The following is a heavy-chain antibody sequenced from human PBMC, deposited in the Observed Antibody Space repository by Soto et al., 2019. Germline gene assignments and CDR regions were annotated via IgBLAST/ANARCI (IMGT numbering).Heavy chain of an antibody. CDR3: ASLDQGAAVGTAFDY. D-gene: IGHD6-13*01. Sequence: QVQLQESGPGLVKPSGTLSLTCAVSGGSIRSSNWWSWVRQPPGKGLEWIGEIYHSGSTNYNPSLEGGVTISIDKSKNQFSLKLSSVTAADTAVYYCASLDQGAAVGTAFDYWGQGTLVTVSS. CDR1: GGSIRSSNW. V-gene: IGHV4-4*02. J-gene: IGHJ4*02. CDR2: IYHSGST.